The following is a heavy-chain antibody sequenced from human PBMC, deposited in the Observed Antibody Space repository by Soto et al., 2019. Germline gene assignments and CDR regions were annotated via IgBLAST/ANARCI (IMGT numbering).Heavy chain of an antibody. CDR3: AKDWGSGRYSNCPDY. Sequence: GGSLRLSCAASGFTFSSYAMSWVRQAPGKGLEWVSAISGSGGSTYYADSVKGRFTISRVNSKNTLYLQMNSLRAEGTTVYYCAKDWGSGRYSNCPDYWGQGTLVTVSS. CDR2: ISGSGGST. V-gene: IGHV3-23*01. CDR1: GFTFSSYA. D-gene: IGHD1-26*01. J-gene: IGHJ4*02.